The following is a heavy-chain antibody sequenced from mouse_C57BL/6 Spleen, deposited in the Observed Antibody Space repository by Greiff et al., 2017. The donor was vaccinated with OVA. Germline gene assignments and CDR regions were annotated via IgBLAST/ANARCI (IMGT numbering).Heavy chain of an antibody. CDR1: GFSLTSYG. CDR3: AKNRADYDDAMDY. Sequence: VQLQQSGPGLVQPSQSLSITCTVSGFSLTSYGVHWVRQSPGKGLEWLGVIWRGGSTDYNAAFMSSLSITKDNSKSQVFFKMNSLQADDTARDYWAKNRADYDDAMDYWGQGTSVTVSS. V-gene: IGHV2-5*01. CDR2: IWRGGST. J-gene: IGHJ4*01. D-gene: IGHD2-4*01.